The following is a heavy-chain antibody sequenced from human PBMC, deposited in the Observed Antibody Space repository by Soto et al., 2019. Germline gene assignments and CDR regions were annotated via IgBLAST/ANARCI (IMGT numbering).Heavy chain of an antibody. D-gene: IGHD3-9*01. CDR1: GGSISSSSYY. CDR3: ARHESDILTGYRPTYFDY. J-gene: IGHJ4*02. CDR2: IYYSGST. V-gene: IGHV4-39*01. Sequence: QLQLQESGPGLVKPSETLSLTCTVSGGSISSSSYYWGWIRQPPGKGLEWIGSIYYSGSTYYNPSLKSRVTISVDTSKNQFSLKLSSVTAADTAVYYCARHESDILTGYRPTYFDYWGQGTLVTVSS.